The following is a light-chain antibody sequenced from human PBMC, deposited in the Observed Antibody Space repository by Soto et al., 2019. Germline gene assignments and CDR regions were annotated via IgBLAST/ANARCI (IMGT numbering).Light chain of an antibody. J-gene: IGKJ2*01. CDR3: QQYTRYSAYT. V-gene: IGKV1-5*03. CDR2: KAS. Sequence: DIQMTQFPSTLSAYIGDRVTITCRASQTISHWLAWYQQKPGKAPKLLIYKASSLETGVPSRFSGSGSGTEFTLTISSLQPDDFATYYCQQYTRYSAYTFGQGTRLELK. CDR1: QTISHW.